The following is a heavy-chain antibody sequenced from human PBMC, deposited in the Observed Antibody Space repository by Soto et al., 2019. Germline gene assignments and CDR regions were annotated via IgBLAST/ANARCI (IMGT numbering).Heavy chain of an antibody. V-gene: IGHV4-39*01. D-gene: IGHD2-15*01. J-gene: IGHJ4*01. CDR3: ARHNLGYCSGGSCSFILGYFAY. CDR1: GGSISSSSYY. Sequence: SETLSLTCTVSGGSISSSSYYWGWIRQPPGKGLEWIGSIYYSGSTYYNPSLKSRVTISVDTSKNQFSLKLSSVTAADTAVYYCARHNLGYCSGGSCSFILGYFAYWGQRTPVPVSS. CDR2: IYYSGST.